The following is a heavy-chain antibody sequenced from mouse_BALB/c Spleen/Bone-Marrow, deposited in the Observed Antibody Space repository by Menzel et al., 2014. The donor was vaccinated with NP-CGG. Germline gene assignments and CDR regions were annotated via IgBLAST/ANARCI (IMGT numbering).Heavy chain of an antibody. D-gene: IGHD2-14*01. Sequence: QXXQSGANLVRPGVSVKISCKGSGYTFTAHAMHWVKRSHAKSLEWIGLISGYYGDAIYNQKFKGKATMTVEKSSSTAYMELARLTTEDSAIYYCARSGKVRNAMDYGGQGTAVTVSA. CDR1: GYTFTAHA. V-gene: IGHV1S137*01. CDR2: ISGYYGDA. CDR3: ARSGKVRNAMDY. J-gene: IGHJ4*01.